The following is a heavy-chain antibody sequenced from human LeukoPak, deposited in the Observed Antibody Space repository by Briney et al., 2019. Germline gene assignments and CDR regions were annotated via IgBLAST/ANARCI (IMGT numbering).Heavy chain of an antibody. CDR3: ASAQTTGYGDATYFQH. D-gene: IGHD4-17*01. J-gene: IGHJ1*01. Sequence: GASVKVSCKASGGTFSSYAISWVRQAPGQGLEWMGRIIPILGIANYAQKFQGRVTITADKSTSTAYMELSSLRSEDTAVYYCASAQTTGYGDATYFQHWGQGTLVTVSS. V-gene: IGHV1-69*04. CDR2: IIPILGIA. CDR1: GGTFSSYA.